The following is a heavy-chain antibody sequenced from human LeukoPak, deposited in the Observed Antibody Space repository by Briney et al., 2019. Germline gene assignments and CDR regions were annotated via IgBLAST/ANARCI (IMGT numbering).Heavy chain of an antibody. CDR1: GYTFTGYY. CDR3: ARAGYGGPFDY. Sequence: SVKVSCKASGYTFTGYYMHWVRQAPGQGLEWMGGIIPIFGTANYAQKFQGRVTITTDESTSTAYMELSSLRSEDTAVYYCARAGYGGPFDYWGQGTLVTVSS. V-gene: IGHV1-69*05. CDR2: IIPIFGTA. D-gene: IGHD4-23*01. J-gene: IGHJ4*02.